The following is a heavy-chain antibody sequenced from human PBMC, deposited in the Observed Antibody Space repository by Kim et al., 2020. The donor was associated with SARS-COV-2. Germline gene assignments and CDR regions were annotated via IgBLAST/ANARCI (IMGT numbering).Heavy chain of an antibody. D-gene: IGHD3-9*01. CDR3: ASGLPGMLQVLDV. CDR2: TYYKSKWNY. Sequence: SQTLSLTCAISGNSVSSNSAAWNWIRQSPSRGLEWLGRTYYKSKWNYDYALSVKSRITINPDTSKNQFSLQLNSVTPEDTAVYFCASGLPGMLQVLDVWGQGMLVTVSS. CDR1: GNSVSSNSAA. J-gene: IGHJ4*02. V-gene: IGHV6-1*01.